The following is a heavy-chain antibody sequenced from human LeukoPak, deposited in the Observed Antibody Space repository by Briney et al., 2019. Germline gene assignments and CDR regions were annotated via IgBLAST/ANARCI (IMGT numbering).Heavy chain of an antibody. J-gene: IGHJ4*02. D-gene: IGHD5-12*01. V-gene: IGHV1-18*01. CDR3: ARDQVVATLAHFDY. CDR1: GYTFTSYG. CDR2: ISAYNGNT. Sequence: GASVKVSCKASGYTFTSYGISWVRQAPGQGLEWMGWISAYNGNTNYVQKLQGRVTMTTDTSTSTAYMELRSLRSDDTAVYYCARDQVVATLAHFDYWGQGTLVTVSS.